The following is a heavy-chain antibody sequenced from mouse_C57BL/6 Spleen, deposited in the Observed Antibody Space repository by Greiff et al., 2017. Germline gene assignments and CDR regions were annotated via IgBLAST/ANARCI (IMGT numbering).Heavy chain of an antibody. V-gene: IGHV1-52*01. CDR2: IDPSDSET. D-gene: IGHD2-2*01. J-gene: IGHJ3*01. Sequence: QVQLQQPGAELVRPGSSVKLSCKASGYTFTSYWMHWVKQRPIQGLEWIGNIDPSDSETHYNQKFKDKATLTVDKSSSTAYMQLSSLTSEDSAVYYCAGGGYDEVWFAYWGQGTLVTVSA. CDR3: AGGGYDEVWFAY. CDR1: GYTFTSYW.